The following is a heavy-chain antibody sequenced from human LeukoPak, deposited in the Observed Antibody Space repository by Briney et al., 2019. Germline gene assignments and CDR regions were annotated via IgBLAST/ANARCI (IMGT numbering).Heavy chain of an antibody. CDR3: ARGRESNSSSWFYYYYGMDV. CDR1: GGSFSGYY. Sequence: SETLSLTCAVYGGSFSGYYWSWIRQPPGKGLEWIGEINHSGSTNYNPSLKSRVTISVDTSKNQFSLKLSSVTAADTAVYYCARGRESNSSSWFYYYYGMDVWGQGTTVTVSS. D-gene: IGHD6-13*01. J-gene: IGHJ6*02. CDR2: INHSGST. V-gene: IGHV4-34*01.